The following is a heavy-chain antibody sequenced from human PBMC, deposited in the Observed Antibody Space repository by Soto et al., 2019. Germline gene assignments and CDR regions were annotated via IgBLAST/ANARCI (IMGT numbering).Heavy chain of an antibody. CDR2: IRAYNGNT. D-gene: IGHD2-2*01. V-gene: IGHV1-18*01. CDR1: GYTFTNFG. CDR3: ASSYCISTSCSPYYGMDV. Sequence: ASVKVSCKASGYTFTNFGISWVRQAPGQRLEWMGWIRAYNGNTKYSQKFQGRVTITRDTSASTAYMELSSLRSEDTAVYYCASSYCISTSCSPYYGMDVWGQGTTVTVSS. J-gene: IGHJ6*02.